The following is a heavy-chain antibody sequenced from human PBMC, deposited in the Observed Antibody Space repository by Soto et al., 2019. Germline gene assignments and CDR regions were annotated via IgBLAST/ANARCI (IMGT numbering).Heavy chain of an antibody. D-gene: IGHD3-9*01. Sequence: PSETPSLTRTGSGGSISRYYWGWVRQPPGKGLGGFGYIYYSGSTNYNPSLKSRVTISVDTSKNQFSLKLSSVTAADTAVYYCARHRAPDRWILTGYYNNYFDYWGQGTLVTVSS. CDR2: IYYSGST. CDR3: ARHRAPDRWILTGYYNNYFDY. V-gene: IGHV4-59*08. CDR1: GGSISRYY. J-gene: IGHJ4*02.